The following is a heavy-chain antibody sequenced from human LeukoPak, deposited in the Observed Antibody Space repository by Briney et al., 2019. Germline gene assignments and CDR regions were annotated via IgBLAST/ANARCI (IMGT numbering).Heavy chain of an antibody. Sequence: PGGSLRLSCAASGFTFSSYGMHWVRQAPGKGLEWVAFIRYDGSNKYYADSVKGRFTISRDNSKNTLYLQMNSLRAEDTAVYYCAKDLHYGDPFYYYYYMDVWDKGTTVTISS. CDR2: IRYDGSNK. J-gene: IGHJ6*03. V-gene: IGHV3-30*02. CDR1: GFTFSSYG. CDR3: AKDLHYGDPFYYYYYMDV. D-gene: IGHD4-17*01.